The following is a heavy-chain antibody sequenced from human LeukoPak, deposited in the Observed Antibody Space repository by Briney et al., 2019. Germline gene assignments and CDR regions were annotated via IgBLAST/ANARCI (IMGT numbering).Heavy chain of an antibody. J-gene: IGHJ4*02. CDR3: ARDYDILTGYHASFDY. CDR1: GFTFSSYW. D-gene: IGHD3-9*01. V-gene: IGHV3-7*01. Sequence: GGSLRLSCAASGFTFSSYWMSWVRQAPGKGLEWVANIKQDGSEKYYVDSVKGRFTISRDNAKSSLYLQMNSLRAEETAVYYCARDYDILTGYHASFDYWGQGTLVTVSS. CDR2: IKQDGSEK.